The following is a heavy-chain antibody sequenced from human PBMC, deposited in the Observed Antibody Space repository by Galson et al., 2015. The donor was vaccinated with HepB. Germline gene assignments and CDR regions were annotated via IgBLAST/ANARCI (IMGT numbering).Heavy chain of an antibody. Sequence: LRLSCAGSAFAFSSYAMNWVRQAPGKGLEWVSGITGSGGSTDYADSVTGRFTISRDNSKNSLYLQMNSLRAEDTAVYYCATAGHHYDNSGYFFDYWGQGTLVTVSS. D-gene: IGHD3-22*01. CDR3: ATAGHHYDNSGYFFDY. CDR2: ITGSGGST. CDR1: AFAFSSYA. V-gene: IGHV3-23*01. J-gene: IGHJ4*02.